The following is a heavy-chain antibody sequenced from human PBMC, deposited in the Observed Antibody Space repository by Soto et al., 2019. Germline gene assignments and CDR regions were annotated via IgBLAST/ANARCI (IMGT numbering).Heavy chain of an antibody. V-gene: IGHV3-30*18. CDR1: GFTFSSYG. CDR2: ISYDGSNK. Sequence: QVQLVESGGGVVQPGRSLRLSCAASGFTFSSYGMHWVRQAPGKGLEWVAVISYDGSNKYYADSVKGRFTISRDNSKNTLYLQMNSLRAEDTAVYYCAKIEGIAVAGPFDCWGQGTLVTVSS. J-gene: IGHJ4*02. CDR3: AKIEGIAVAGPFDC. D-gene: IGHD6-19*01.